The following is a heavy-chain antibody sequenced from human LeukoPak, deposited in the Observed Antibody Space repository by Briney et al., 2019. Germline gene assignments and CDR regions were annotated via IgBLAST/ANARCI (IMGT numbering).Heavy chain of an antibody. D-gene: IGHD2-21*02. Sequence: GGSLRLSCAASGFTLSSYAMSWVRQAPGKGLEWVSAISGSGGSTYYADSVKGRFTISRDNSKNTLYLQMNSLRAEDTAVYYCAKDRGAGDWVWLLFDYWGQGTLVTVSS. J-gene: IGHJ4*02. CDR1: GFTLSSYA. CDR2: ISGSGGST. CDR3: AKDRGAGDWVWLLFDY. V-gene: IGHV3-23*01.